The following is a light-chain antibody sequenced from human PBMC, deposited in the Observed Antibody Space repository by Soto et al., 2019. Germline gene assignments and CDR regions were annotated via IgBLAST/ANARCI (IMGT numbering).Light chain of an antibody. CDR3: QQYNTYSYT. Sequence: DIPMTQSPSTLSASVGDRVTITCRASQSVSSWLAWYQQKPGKAPKLLIYGASTLESGVPSRFSGSGSGTDFILTISSLQPDDFATDYCQQYNTYSYTFGQGTKLEIK. CDR2: GAS. V-gene: IGKV1-5*01. CDR1: QSVSSW. J-gene: IGKJ2*01.